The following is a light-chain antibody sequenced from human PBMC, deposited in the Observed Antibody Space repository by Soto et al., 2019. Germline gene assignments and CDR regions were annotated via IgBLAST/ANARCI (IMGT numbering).Light chain of an antibody. CDR3: QQYDNLPTWT. Sequence: DIQMTQSPSSLSASVGDRVTITCQASQEISNYLNWYQQKPGKAPKLLIYDASNLETGVPSRFSGSGSGTDFTFTNSSLQPEDIATYYCQQYDNLPTWTFGQGTKVEIK. CDR1: QEISNY. J-gene: IGKJ1*01. V-gene: IGKV1-33*01. CDR2: DAS.